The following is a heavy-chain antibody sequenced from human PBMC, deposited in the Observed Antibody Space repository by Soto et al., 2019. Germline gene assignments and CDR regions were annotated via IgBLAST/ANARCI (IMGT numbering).Heavy chain of an antibody. V-gene: IGHV3-33*01. D-gene: IGHD2-15*01. Sequence: QVQLVESGGGVVQPGRSLRLSCAASGFTFSSYGMHWVRQAPGKGLEWVALIWYDGSNKYSADSVKGRFTISRDNSKNTLYLQMNSLRAEDTAVYYCARDRVVVEAALDYWGQGTLVTVSS. CDR1: GFTFSSYG. CDR3: ARDRVVVEAALDY. J-gene: IGHJ4*02. CDR2: IWYDGSNK.